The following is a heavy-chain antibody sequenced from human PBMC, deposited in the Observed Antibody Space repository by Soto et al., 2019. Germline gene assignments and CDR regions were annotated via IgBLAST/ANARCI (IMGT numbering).Heavy chain of an antibody. CDR1: GYSFTSYW. Sequence: GESLKISCKGSGYSFTSYWIGWVRQMPGKGLEWMGIIYPGDSDTRYSPSFQGRVTISADKSISTAYLQWSSLKASDTAMYYCARHSRPDYYGDAPDGYYYYYGMDVWGQGTTVTVAS. CDR3: ARHSRPDYYGDAPDGYYYYYGMDV. J-gene: IGHJ6*02. D-gene: IGHD4-17*01. V-gene: IGHV5-51*01. CDR2: IYPGDSDT.